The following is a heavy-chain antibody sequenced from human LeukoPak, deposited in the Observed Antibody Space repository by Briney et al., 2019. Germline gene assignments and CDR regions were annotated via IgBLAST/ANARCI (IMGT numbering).Heavy chain of an antibody. CDR2: ISYDGSNK. CDR3: ARVRGSSSWSDFDY. V-gene: IGHV3-30*03. J-gene: IGHJ4*02. Sequence: GGSLRLSCAASGFTFSDYYMSWIRQAPGKGLDWLSVISYDGSNKYYADSVKGRFTISRDNSKNTLYLQMNSLTTEDTAVYYCARVRGSSSWSDFDYWGQGTLVTVSS. D-gene: IGHD6-13*01. CDR1: GFTFSDYY.